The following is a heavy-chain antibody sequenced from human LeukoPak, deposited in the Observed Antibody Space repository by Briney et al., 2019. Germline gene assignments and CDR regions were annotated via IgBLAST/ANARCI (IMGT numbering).Heavy chain of an antibody. D-gene: IGHD3-22*01. J-gene: IGHJ4*02. CDR2: SRQSGTTV. CDR1: GPRFTVYY. Sequence: PGGSLSLSCTASGPRFTVYYMKWSRQPPGGARVWRSHSRQSGTTVEYADSVRGRFTVSRDNHKNTLYFQMNSLRVEDTALYYCARDGAYDDASGYRADFWGQGTLVTVSS. CDR3: ARDGAYDDASGYRADF. V-gene: IGHV3-11*01.